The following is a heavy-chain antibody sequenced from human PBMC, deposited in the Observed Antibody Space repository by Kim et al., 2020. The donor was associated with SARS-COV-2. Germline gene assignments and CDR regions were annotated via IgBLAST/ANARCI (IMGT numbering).Heavy chain of an antibody. CDR3: AKGYSSSWVHLNSYYYGMDV. D-gene: IGHD6-13*01. Sequence: GGSLRLSCAASGFMFSSYGMHWVRQAPGKGLEWVAVIWFDGSSKYYADSVKGRFTISRDNSENTLYLEIHSLRAEDAAVYYCAKGYSSSWVHLNSYYYGMDVWGQGTTVTVSS. J-gene: IGHJ6*02. CDR2: IWFDGSSK. V-gene: IGHV3-33*03. CDR1: GFMFSSYG.